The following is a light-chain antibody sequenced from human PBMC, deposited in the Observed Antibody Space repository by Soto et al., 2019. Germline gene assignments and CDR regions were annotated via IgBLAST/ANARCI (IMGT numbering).Light chain of an antibody. Sequence: QSALTQPASVSGSPGQSITISCTGTSSDVGGYNYVSWYQQHPGNAPKLMIYDVSDRPSGVSNRFSGSKSGNTASLTLSGLQAEDEAGYYCSSYTSSSTVVFGGGTKLTVL. CDR1: SSDVGGYNY. CDR2: DVS. V-gene: IGLV2-14*01. CDR3: SSYTSSSTVV. J-gene: IGLJ2*01.